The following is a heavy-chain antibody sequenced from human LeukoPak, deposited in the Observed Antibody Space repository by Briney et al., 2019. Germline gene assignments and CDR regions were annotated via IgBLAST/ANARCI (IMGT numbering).Heavy chain of an antibody. V-gene: IGHV1-8*02. CDR2: MNPNSGNT. CDR1: GGTFSSYA. Sequence: ASVKVSCKASGGTFSSYAISWVRQAPGQGLEWMGWMNPNSGNTGYAQKFQGRVTMTRNTSISTAYMELSSLRSEDTAVYYCARGAKASYYDFWSGYSTWDAFDIWGQGTMVTVSS. J-gene: IGHJ3*02. CDR3: ARGAKASYYDFWSGYSTWDAFDI. D-gene: IGHD3-3*01.